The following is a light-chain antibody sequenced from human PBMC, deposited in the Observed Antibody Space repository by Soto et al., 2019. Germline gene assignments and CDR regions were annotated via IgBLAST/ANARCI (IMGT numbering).Light chain of an antibody. Sequence: EIVLTQSPVTLSLSPGERATLSCRASQSVSSSNLAWYQQKPGQAPRLLIYAASSRATGIPDRFSGSGSGADFTLTISRLEPEDCAVYYCQQYGTSPPYTFGQGTKVEIK. J-gene: IGKJ2*01. CDR1: QSVSSSN. V-gene: IGKV3-20*01. CDR3: QQYGTSPPYT. CDR2: AAS.